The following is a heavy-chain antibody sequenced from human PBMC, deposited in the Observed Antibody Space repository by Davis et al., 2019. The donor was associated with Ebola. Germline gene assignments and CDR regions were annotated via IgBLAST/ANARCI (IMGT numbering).Heavy chain of an antibody. Sequence: SVKVSCKASGGTFSSYAISWVRQAPGQGLEWMGGIIPIFGTANYAQKFQGRVTITADESTSTAYMELSGLRSEDTAVYYCASDYGGNPGDYWGQGTLVTVSS. CDR3: ASDYGGNPGDY. CDR1: GGTFSSYA. J-gene: IGHJ4*02. V-gene: IGHV1-69*13. D-gene: IGHD4-23*01. CDR2: IIPIFGTA.